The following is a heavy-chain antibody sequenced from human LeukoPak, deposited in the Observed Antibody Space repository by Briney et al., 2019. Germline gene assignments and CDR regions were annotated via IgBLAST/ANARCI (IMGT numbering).Heavy chain of an antibody. CDR1: GYTFTGYY. Sequence: ASVKVSCKASGYTFTGYYMHWVRQAPGQGLEWMEWISPNSGGTNYAQKFQGRVTMTRDTSISTAYMELSRLRSDDTAVYYCARVPLRGYCSSTSCYGGPEANYGMDVWGQGTTVTVSS. CDR3: ARVPLRGYCSSTSCYGGPEANYGMDV. D-gene: IGHD2-2*01. V-gene: IGHV1-2*02. J-gene: IGHJ6*02. CDR2: ISPNSGGT.